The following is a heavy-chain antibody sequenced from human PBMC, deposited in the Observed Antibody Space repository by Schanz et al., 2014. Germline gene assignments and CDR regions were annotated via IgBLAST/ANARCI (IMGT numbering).Heavy chain of an antibody. CDR2: ISYDGNEK. V-gene: IGHV3-30*03. CDR3: ARDSGSSSWYPSDY. D-gene: IGHD6-13*01. CDR1: GFTFSSYG. Sequence: VQLVESGGGVVQPGRSRRLSCEASGFTFSSYGMHWVRQAPGKGLEWVAVISYDGNEKHYPDSVKGRFTISRDNSRNIMFLQMNSLRDEDTAVYYCARDSGSSSWYPSDYWGQGTLVTVSS. J-gene: IGHJ4*02.